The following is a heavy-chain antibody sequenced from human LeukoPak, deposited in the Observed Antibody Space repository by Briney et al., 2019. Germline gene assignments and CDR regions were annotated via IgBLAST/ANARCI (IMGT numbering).Heavy chain of an antibody. D-gene: IGHD3-22*01. J-gene: IGHJ4*02. CDR3: ARGDGSGYYPGTSFDY. CDR2: IYYRVTS. CDR1: GDSISTYY. V-gene: IGHV4-59*01. Sequence: SETLSLTCTVSGDSISTYYWSWIRQPPGKGLEWIGYIYYRVTSDYNPSLKSRVTMSVDMSTRQISLKLSSVTAADTAVYYCARGDGSGYYPGTSFDYWGQGTLVTVSS.